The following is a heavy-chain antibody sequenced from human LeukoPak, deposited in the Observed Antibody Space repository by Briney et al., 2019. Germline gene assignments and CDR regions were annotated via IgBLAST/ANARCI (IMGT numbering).Heavy chain of an antibody. V-gene: IGHV3-21*01. D-gene: IGHD1-26*01. CDR3: ARDQGREPPIDY. CDR1: GFTFSSYS. J-gene: IGHJ4*02. CDR2: ISSSSSYI. Sequence: PGGSLRLSCAASGFTFSSYSMNWVRQAPGKGLEWVSSISSSSSYIYYADSVKGRFTISRDNAKNSLYLQMNSLRAEDTAVYYCARDQGREPPIDYWGQGTLVTVSS.